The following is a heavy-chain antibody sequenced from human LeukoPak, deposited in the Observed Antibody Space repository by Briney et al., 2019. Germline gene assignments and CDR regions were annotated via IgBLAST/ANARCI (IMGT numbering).Heavy chain of an antibody. V-gene: IGHV4-59*01. CDR1: GGSISNYY. CDR3: ARGNELGVVEQSLYQYYMDV. D-gene: IGHD3-3*01. J-gene: IGHJ6*03. CDR2: MYYSGYT. Sequence: SETLSLTCTVSGGSISNYYWTWIRQPPGKGLEWFGYMYYSGYTNYNLSLKSRVTISVDTSKTQFSLKLSSVTAADTAVYYCARGNELGVVEQSLYQYYMDVWGKGTTVTVSS.